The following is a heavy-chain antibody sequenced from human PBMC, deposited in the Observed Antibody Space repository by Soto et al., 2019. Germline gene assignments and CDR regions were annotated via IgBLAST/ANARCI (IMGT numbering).Heavy chain of an antibody. CDR2: IYYSGST. J-gene: IGHJ5*02. CDR3: ARERLLHENRFDP. D-gene: IGHD2-15*01. V-gene: IGHV4-59*01. Sequence: PSETLSLTCTVSGGSISSYYWSWIRQPPGKGLEWIGYIYYSGSTNYNPSLKSRVTISVDTSKNQFSLKLSSVTAADTAVYYCARERLLHENRFDPWGQGTLVTVSS. CDR1: GGSISSYY.